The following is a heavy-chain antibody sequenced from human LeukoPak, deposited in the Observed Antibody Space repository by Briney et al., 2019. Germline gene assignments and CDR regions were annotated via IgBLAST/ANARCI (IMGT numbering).Heavy chain of an antibody. CDR2: IRHDGSET. D-gene: IGHD3-10*01. CDR1: GFPFSSYW. CDR3: GRDETNDYKRNGYLDF. Sequence: GGSLRLSCAASGFPFSSYWMSWVRQAPGKGLEWVANIRHDGSETYYVDSLRGRFTISRDNAKNLVYLQMSSLRAEDTAIYYCGRDETNDYKRNGYLDFWGQETVVTVS. J-gene: IGHJ4*02. V-gene: IGHV3-7*01.